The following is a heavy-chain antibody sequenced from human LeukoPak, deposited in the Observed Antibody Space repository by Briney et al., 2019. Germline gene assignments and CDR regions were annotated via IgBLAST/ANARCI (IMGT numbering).Heavy chain of an antibody. CDR2: ISSSSSTI. J-gene: IGHJ6*04. D-gene: IGHD3-22*01. Sequence: GGSLRLSCAASGFTFRSYSMNWVRQPPGKGVEWVSYISSSSSTIYYADSVKGRFTISRDNAKNSLYLQMNSLRAEDTAVYYCAREGHYYDSTGYMDVWGKGTTVTVSS. CDR1: GFTFRSYS. CDR3: AREGHYYDSTGYMDV. V-gene: IGHV3-48*04.